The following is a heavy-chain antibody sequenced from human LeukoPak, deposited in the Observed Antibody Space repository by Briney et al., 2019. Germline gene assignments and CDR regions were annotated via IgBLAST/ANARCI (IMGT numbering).Heavy chain of an antibody. CDR2: IIPILAIA. D-gene: IGHD2-15*01. Sequence: SVKVSCKASGGTFSSYTISWVRQAPGQGLEWMGRIIPILAIANYAQKFQGRVTITADKSTSTAYMELSRLRSDDTAVYYCARGYCSGGSCYSVENWFDPWGQGTLVTVSS. V-gene: IGHV1-69*02. CDR3: ARGYCSGGSCYSVENWFDP. CDR1: GGTFSSYT. J-gene: IGHJ5*02.